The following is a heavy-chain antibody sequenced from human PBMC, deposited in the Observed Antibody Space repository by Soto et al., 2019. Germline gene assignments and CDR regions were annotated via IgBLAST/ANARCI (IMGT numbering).Heavy chain of an antibody. D-gene: IGHD2-2*02. Sequence: ASVKVSFKASGFTFTSSAVQWVRQARGQRLEWIGWIVVGSGNTNYAQKFQERVTITRDMSTSTAYMELSSLRSEDTAVYYCAATRRCSSTSCYTFSGWGQGTLVTVSS. V-gene: IGHV1-58*01. CDR1: GFTFTSSA. CDR3: AATRRCSSTSCYTFSG. J-gene: IGHJ4*02. CDR2: IVVGSGNT.